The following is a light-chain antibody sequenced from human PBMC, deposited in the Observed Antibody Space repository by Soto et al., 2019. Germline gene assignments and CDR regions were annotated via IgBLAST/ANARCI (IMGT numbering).Light chain of an antibody. J-gene: IGKJ1*01. CDR1: QSVDNW. V-gene: IGKV1-5*03. Sequence: IQVAQSPFPLSSSVREKVTNTCRASQSVDNWLAWYQRRPGKAPKLLIYMASTLEVGVPSRFSGSASGTEFTLTISSLQPDDSATYYCQQYKTYSPTFGQGTKVDI. CDR3: QQYKTYSPT. CDR2: MAS.